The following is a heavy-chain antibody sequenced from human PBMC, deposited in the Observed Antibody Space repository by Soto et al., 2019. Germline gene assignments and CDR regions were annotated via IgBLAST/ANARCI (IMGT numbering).Heavy chain of an antibody. V-gene: IGHV1-69*06. D-gene: IGHD3-10*01. CDR2: IIPIFGTA. CDR3: ARAASGITMVRGPIDYYYGMDV. J-gene: IGHJ6*02. Sequence: SVKVSCKASGGTFSSYAISWVRQAPGQGLEWMGGIIPIFGTANYAQKFQGRVTITADKSTSTAYMELSSLRSEDTTVYYCARAASGITMVRGPIDYYYGMDVWGQGTTVTVSS. CDR1: GGTFSSYA.